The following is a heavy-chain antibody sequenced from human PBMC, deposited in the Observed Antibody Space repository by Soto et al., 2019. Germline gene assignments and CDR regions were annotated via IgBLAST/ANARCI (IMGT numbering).Heavy chain of an antibody. CDR3: ARGRAFNWNYGYYYYGMDV. CDR2: INHSGST. CDR1: GGSFSGYY. J-gene: IGHJ6*02. D-gene: IGHD1-7*01. V-gene: IGHV4-34*01. Sequence: QVQLQQWGAGLLKPSETLSLTCAVYGGSFSGYYWSWIRQPPGKGLEWIGEINHSGSTNYNPSLKGRVTISVDTSKNQFSLKLSSVTAADTAVYYCARGRAFNWNYGYYYYGMDVWGQGTTVTVSS.